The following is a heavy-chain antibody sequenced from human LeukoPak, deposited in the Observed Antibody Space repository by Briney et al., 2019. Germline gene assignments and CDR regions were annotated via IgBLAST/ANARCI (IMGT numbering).Heavy chain of an antibody. CDR2: IKQDGSEK. Sequence: GGSLRLSCAASRFAFSSYWMSWVRQAPGKGLEWVANIKQDGSEKYYVDSVRGRFTISRDNAKNSLYLQMNSLRAEDTAVYYCARAVGNSGNDYWGQGTLVTVSS. J-gene: IGHJ4*02. CDR1: RFAFSSYW. D-gene: IGHD4-23*01. V-gene: IGHV3-7*04. CDR3: ARAVGNSGNDY.